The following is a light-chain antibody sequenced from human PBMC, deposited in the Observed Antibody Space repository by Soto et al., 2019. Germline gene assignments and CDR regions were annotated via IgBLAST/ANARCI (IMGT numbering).Light chain of an antibody. CDR3: TSYSSSTTVI. CDR2: EVS. J-gene: IGLJ2*01. V-gene: IGLV2-14*01. Sequence: QSALTQPASVSGSPGQSITISCTGTSSDVGGYNYVSWYQQHPGKAPQLMMYEVSNRPSGVSNRFSGSKSGYTASLTISGLQAEDEAHYYCTSYSSSTTVIFGGGTQLTVL. CDR1: SSDVGGYNY.